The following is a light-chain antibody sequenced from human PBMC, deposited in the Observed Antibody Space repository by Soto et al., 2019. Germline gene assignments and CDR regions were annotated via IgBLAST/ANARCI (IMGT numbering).Light chain of an antibody. CDR3: SSYTSSTTVV. V-gene: IGLV2-14*01. CDR2: DVS. J-gene: IGLJ2*01. CDR1: SSDVGGYNY. Sequence: QSALTQPASVSGSPGQAITISCTGTSSDVGGYNYVSWYQQHPGKAPKLMIYDVSNRPSGVSNRFSGYKSGNTASLTISGLQAEDEADVYCSSYTSSTTVVFGGGTKVTVL.